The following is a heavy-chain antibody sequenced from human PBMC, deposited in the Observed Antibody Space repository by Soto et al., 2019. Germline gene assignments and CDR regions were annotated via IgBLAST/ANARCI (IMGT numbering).Heavy chain of an antibody. CDR1: GFTFSSYA. J-gene: IGHJ6*01. CDR2: ISGSGGGT. D-gene: IGHD3-3*01. V-gene: IGHV3-23*01. Sequence: GGSLRLSCAASGFTFSSYAMSLVRQAPGKGLEWVSSISGSGGGTYYADSVKGRFTISRDNSKNTLYLQMNSLRAEDAAVYYCGKDTRLRFLEWLSPNYYYYYGMDVWGHGTTVNVSS. CDR3: GKDTRLRFLEWLSPNYYYYYGMDV.